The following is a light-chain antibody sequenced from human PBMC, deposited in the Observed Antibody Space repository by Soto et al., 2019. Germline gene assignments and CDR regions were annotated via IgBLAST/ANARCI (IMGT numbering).Light chain of an antibody. CDR1: QYISSW. J-gene: IGKJ1*01. Sequence: DIQMTQSPSTLSASVGDRVTITCRASQYISSWLAWYQQKPGKSPKVVIYQASTLESGVPSRFSGSGSGTEFTLTISSLQPDDFATYYCQQYDTFSWTFGQGTKVEIK. CDR3: QQYDTFSWT. CDR2: QAS. V-gene: IGKV1-5*03.